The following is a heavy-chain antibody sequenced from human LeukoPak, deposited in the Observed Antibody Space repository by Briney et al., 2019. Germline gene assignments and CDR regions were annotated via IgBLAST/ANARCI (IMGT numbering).Heavy chain of an antibody. CDR2: IYYSGNT. Sequence: SETLSLTCAVSGGSISSSIYYWGWIRQPPGKGLEWIGNIYYSGNTYYNPSLKSRVTISVDTSKKQFSLKLSSVTAADTAVYYCARRVVVAALGYWGQGALVTVSS. D-gene: IGHD2-15*01. V-gene: IGHV4-39*01. J-gene: IGHJ4*02. CDR1: GGSISSSIYY. CDR3: ARRVVVAALGY.